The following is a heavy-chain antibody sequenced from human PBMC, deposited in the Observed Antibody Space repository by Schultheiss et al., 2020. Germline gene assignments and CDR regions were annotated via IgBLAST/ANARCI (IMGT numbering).Heavy chain of an antibody. CDR3: ARGLHYIAAAGYD. Sequence: GGSLRLSCAASGFTFSSYGMHWVRQAPGKGLEWVAVISYDGSNKYYADSVKGRFTISRDNSKNTLYLQMNSLRAEDTAVYYCARGLHYIAAAGYDWGQGTLVTVSS. J-gene: IGHJ4*02. D-gene: IGHD6-13*01. CDR2: ISYDGSNK. CDR1: GFTFSSYG. V-gene: IGHV3-30*03.